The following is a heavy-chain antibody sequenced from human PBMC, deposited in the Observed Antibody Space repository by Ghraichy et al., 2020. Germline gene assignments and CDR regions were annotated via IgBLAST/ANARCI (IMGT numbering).Heavy chain of an antibody. CDR1: GFTFSSYE. CDR2: ISSSGSTI. V-gene: IGHV3-48*03. J-gene: IGHJ4*02. CDR3: AREVRVTTSGPFDY. D-gene: IGHD3-22*01. Sequence: GGSLRLSCAASGFTFSSYEMNWVRQAPGKGLEWVSYISSSGSTIYYADSVKGRFTISRDNAKNSLYLQMNSLRAEDTAVYYCAREVRVTTSGPFDYWGQGTLVTVSS.